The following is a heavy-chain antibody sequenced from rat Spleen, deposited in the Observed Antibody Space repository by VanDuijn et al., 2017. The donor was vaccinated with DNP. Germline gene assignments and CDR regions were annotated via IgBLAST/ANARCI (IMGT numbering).Heavy chain of an antibody. J-gene: IGHJ1*01. D-gene: IGHD3-1*01. CDR2: ISSDGSHT. CDR1: GFTFSDYY. V-gene: IGHV5-7*01. CDR3: STRRDGPLYWYFDF. Sequence: EVKLVESGGGLVQPGRSLKLSCAGSGFTFSDYYMAWVRQTPTKGLDWVASISSDGSHTYYRDSVKGRFTISRDDAKSTLCLQMDSLRSEDTATYYCSTRRDGPLYWYFDFWGPGTMVTVSS.